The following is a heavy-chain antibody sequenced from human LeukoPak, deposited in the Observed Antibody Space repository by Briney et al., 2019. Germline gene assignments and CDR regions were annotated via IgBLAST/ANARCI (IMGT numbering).Heavy chain of an antibody. J-gene: IGHJ3*02. V-gene: IGHV3-9*03. CDR3: AKGFRKRFIVGATTSDAFDI. CDR2: ISWNSGSI. Sequence: GGSLRLSCAASGFTFDDYAMHWVRQAPGKGLEWVSGISWNSGSIGYADSVKGRFTISRDNAKNSLYLQMNSLRAEDMALYYCAKGFRKRFIVGATTSDAFDIWGQGTMVTVSS. CDR1: GFTFDDYA. D-gene: IGHD1-26*01.